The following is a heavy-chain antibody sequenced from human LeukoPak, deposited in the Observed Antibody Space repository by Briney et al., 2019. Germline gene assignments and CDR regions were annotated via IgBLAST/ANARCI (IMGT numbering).Heavy chain of an antibody. CDR1: GFTFSSYW. D-gene: IGHD3-22*01. CDR3: ARTPITMIVVSYYDAHFDY. CDR2: INSDGSST. V-gene: IGHV3-74*01. Sequence: GGSLRLSCAASGFTFSSYWMHWVRQAPGKGLVWVSRINSDGSSTSYADSVKGRFTISRDNAKNTLYLQMNSLRSEDTAVYYCARTPITMIVVSYYDAHFDYWGQGTLVTVSS. J-gene: IGHJ4*02.